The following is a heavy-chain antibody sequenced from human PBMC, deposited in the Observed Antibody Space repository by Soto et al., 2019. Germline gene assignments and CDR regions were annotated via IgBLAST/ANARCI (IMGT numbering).Heavy chain of an antibody. CDR1: GFTFSSYW. V-gene: IGHV3-74*01. CDR3: ARLPVDTITSLDY. CDR2: INSDGSSI. J-gene: IGHJ4*02. D-gene: IGHD3-3*01. Sequence: GGSLRLSCAASGFTFSSYWMHWVRQAPGKGLVWVSRINSDGSSISYSDSVKGRFTISRDNAKNTLYLQMNSLRFEDTAVYYCARLPVDTITSLDYWGQGTQVTVS.